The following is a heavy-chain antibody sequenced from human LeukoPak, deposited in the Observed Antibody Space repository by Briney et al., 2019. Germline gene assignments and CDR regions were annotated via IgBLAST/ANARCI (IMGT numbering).Heavy chain of an antibody. CDR3: AKDLRAAGLAY. CDR2: MSGSGGSK. CDR1: GFTCNNYV. Sequence: GVSLTLSCAASGFTCNNYVMTWLRKAQGKGLEWVSSMSGSGGSKYQEDSVMGRFTISRDNSKNTLFLQMNSLRAEETAVYYCAKDLRAAGLAYWGQGTLVTASS. V-gene: IGHV3-23*01. D-gene: IGHD6-13*01. J-gene: IGHJ4*02.